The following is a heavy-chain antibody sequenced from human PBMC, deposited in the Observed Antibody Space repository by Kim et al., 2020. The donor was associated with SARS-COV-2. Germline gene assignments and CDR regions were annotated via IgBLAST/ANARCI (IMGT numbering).Heavy chain of an antibody. CDR1: GGSISSYY. J-gene: IGHJ6*02. CDR2: IYYSGST. Sequence: SETLSLTCTVSGGSISSYYWSWIRQPPGKGLEWIGYIYYSGSTNYNPSLKSRVTISVDTSKNQFSLKLSSVTAADTAVYYCARDREYRKNYYYGMDVWGQGTTVTVSS. D-gene: IGHD3-10*01. CDR3: ARDREYRKNYYYGMDV. V-gene: IGHV4-59*01.